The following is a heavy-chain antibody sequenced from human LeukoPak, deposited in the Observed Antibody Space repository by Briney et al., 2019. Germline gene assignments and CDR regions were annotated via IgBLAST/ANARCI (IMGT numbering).Heavy chain of an antibody. V-gene: IGHV1-2*06. CDR3: ARADCSSTSCLNAFDI. D-gene: IGHD2-2*01. CDR2: INPNSGGA. Sequence: SVKVSCKASGYTFTGYYMHWVRQAPGQGLEWMGRINPNSGGANYAQKFQGRVTMTRDTSISTAYMELSRLRSDDTAVYYCARADCSSTSCLNAFDIWGQGTMVTVSS. J-gene: IGHJ3*02. CDR1: GYTFTGYY.